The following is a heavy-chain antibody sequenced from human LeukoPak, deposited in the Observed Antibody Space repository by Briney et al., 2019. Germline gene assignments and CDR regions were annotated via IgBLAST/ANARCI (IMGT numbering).Heavy chain of an antibody. J-gene: IGHJ1*01. D-gene: IGHD3-22*01. V-gene: IGHV3-23*01. CDR1: GFTFSSFD. Sequence: GGSLRLSCAAFGFTFSSFDMTWVRQAPGKGLEWVSTISVSATNTYYADSVKGRFTISRDNSKSTLYLQMNSLRADDTAVYYCATITSMRVVLISWGQGTLVTVSS. CDR2: ISVSATNT. CDR3: ATITSMRVVLIS.